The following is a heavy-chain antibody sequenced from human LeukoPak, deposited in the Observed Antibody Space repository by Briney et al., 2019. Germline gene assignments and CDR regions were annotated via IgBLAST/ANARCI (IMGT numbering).Heavy chain of an antibody. J-gene: IGHJ5*02. CDR3: ATVKFLDTAMSNWFDP. CDR1: GYTRTELS. D-gene: IGHD5-18*01. CDR2: FNPADRET. Sequence: GASVMVSCRVSGYTRTELSMHWLRQAPGKGLEWLGGFNPADRETNYAQKFQGRVTMTEDTSTDTAYMELSSLRSEDTAVYYCATVKFLDTAMSNWFDPWGQGTLVTVSS. V-gene: IGHV1-24*01.